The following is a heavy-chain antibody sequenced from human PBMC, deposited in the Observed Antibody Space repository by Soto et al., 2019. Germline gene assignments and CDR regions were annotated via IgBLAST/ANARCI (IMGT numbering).Heavy chain of an antibody. V-gene: IGHV5-51*01. Sequence: PGESLKISCKGSGYSFTSYWIGWVRQMPGKGLEWMGIIYPGDSDTRYSPSFQGQVTISADKSISTAYLQWSSLKASDTAMYYCARGGAAAGPYYYYYGMDVWGQGTTVTVSS. J-gene: IGHJ6*02. CDR2: IYPGDSDT. D-gene: IGHD6-13*01. CDR1: GYSFTSYW. CDR3: ARGGAAAGPYYYYYGMDV.